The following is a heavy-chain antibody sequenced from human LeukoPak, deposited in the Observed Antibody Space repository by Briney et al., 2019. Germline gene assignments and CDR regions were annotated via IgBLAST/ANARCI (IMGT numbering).Heavy chain of an antibody. Sequence: PSETLSLTCTVSGGSISSSSYYWGWIRQPPGKGLEWIGSIYYSGSTYYNPSLKSRVTISVDTSKNQFSLKLSSVTAADTAVYYCARHAVDFDWLTQQYYYYGMDVWGQGTTVTVSS. CDR1: GGSISSSSYY. D-gene: IGHD3-9*01. CDR2: IYYSGST. CDR3: ARHAVDFDWLTQQYYYYGMDV. J-gene: IGHJ6*02. V-gene: IGHV4-39*01.